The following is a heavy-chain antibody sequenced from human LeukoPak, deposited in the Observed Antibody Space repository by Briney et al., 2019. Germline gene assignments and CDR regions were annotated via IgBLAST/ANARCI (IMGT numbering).Heavy chain of an antibody. CDR3: AKVAVARYWYFDL. J-gene: IGHJ2*01. D-gene: IGHD6-19*01. CDR1: GFTVSSNY. Sequence: GGSLRLSCAASGFTVSSNYMSWVRQAPGKGLEWVSIIYGGGSTYYADSVKGRFTISRDNVNNTLYLQMNSLRVEDTAVYYCAKVAVARYWYFDLWGRGTLVTVSS. CDR2: IYGGGST. V-gene: IGHV3-53*01.